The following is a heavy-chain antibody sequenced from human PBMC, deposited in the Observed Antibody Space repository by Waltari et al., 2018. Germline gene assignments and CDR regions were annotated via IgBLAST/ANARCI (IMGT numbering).Heavy chain of an antibody. J-gene: IGHJ4*02. CDR1: GGSISSSNW. V-gene: IGHV4-4*02. CDR3: ARAPDSGYDFDY. CDR2: IYHSGRT. Sequence: QVQLQESGPGLVKPSGTLSLTCAVSGGSISSSNWWSWVRQPPGKGLEWIGEIYHSGRTNYSPALKMRVTNSVDKSKNQFSLKLSAVTAADTAVYYCARAPDSGYDFDYWGQGTLVTVSS. D-gene: IGHD5-12*01.